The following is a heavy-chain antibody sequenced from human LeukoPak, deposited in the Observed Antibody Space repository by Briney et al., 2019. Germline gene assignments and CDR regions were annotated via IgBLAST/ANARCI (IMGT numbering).Heavy chain of an antibody. D-gene: IGHD6-25*01. CDR1: GFTVSSNY. CDR2: ISGTSATI. V-gene: IGHV3-48*01. CDR3: ARDSSAGSSGF. J-gene: IGHJ4*02. Sequence: SGGSLRLSCAASGFTVSSNYMSWVRQAPGKGLEWISYISGTSATIYYADSVKGRFTISRDNAKNSLYLQMNSLRVEDTAVYYCARDSSAGSSGFWGQGTLVTVSS.